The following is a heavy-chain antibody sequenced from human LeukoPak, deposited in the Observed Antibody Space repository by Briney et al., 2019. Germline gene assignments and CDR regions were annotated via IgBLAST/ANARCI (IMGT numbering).Heavy chain of an antibody. D-gene: IGHD3-22*01. J-gene: IGHJ3*02. CDR2: IYTSGST. CDR3: ARDVYYYDSSGYENAFDI. Sequence: PSETLSLTCTVSGGSISSGSYYWSWIRQPAGKGLEWIGRIYTSGSTNYNPSLKSRVTMSVDTSKNQFSLKLSSVTAADTAVYYCARDVYYYDSSGYENAFDIWGQGTMVTVSS. V-gene: IGHV4-61*02. CDR1: GGSISSGSYY.